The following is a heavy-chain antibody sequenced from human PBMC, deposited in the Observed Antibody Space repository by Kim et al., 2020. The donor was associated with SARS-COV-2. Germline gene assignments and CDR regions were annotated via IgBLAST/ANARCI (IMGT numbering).Heavy chain of an antibody. Sequence: SETLSLTCAVYGGSFSGYYWSWIRQPPGKGLEWIGEINHSGSTNYNPSLKSRVTISVDTSKNQFSLKLSSVTAADTAVYYCARDWADLRYCSGGSCYYGAFDIWGQGTMVTVSS. D-gene: IGHD2-15*01. CDR3: ARDWADLRYCSGGSCYYGAFDI. CDR1: GGSFSGYY. J-gene: IGHJ3*02. CDR2: INHSGST. V-gene: IGHV4-34*01.